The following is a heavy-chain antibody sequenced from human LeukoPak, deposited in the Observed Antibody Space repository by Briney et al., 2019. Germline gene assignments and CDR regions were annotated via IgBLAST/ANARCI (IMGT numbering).Heavy chain of an antibody. Sequence: PSQTLSLTCTVSGGSISSGSYYWSWIRQPAGKGLEWIGEIYHSGSTNYNPSLKSRVTISVDKSKNQFSLKLSSVTAADTAVYYCARVGGYCSGGSCYSGTFDIWGQGTMVTVSS. J-gene: IGHJ3*02. CDR1: GGSISSGSYY. D-gene: IGHD2-15*01. CDR2: IYHSGST. CDR3: ARVGGYCSGGSCYSGTFDI. V-gene: IGHV4-61*09.